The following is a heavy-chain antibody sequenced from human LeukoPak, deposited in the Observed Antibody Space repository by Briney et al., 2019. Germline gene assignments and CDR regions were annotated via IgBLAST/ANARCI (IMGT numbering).Heavy chain of an antibody. D-gene: IGHD3-3*01. CDR3: ARDLFLRTGYFDY. J-gene: IGHJ4*02. Sequence: PGGSLRLSCAASGFTFSSYSMNWDRQAPGKGLEWVSSISSSSSYIYYADSVKGRFTISRDNAKNSLYLQMNSLRAEDTAVYYCARDLFLRTGYFDYWGQGTLVTVSS. V-gene: IGHV3-21*01. CDR2: ISSSSSYI. CDR1: GFTFSSYS.